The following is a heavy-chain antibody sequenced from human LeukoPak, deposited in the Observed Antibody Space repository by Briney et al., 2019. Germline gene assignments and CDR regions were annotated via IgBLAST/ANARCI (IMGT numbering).Heavy chain of an antibody. CDR2: ISWNSGTI. D-gene: IGHD1-7*01. J-gene: IGHJ4*02. CDR3: ARSSRELGGYAPWELMPPFDY. V-gene: IGHV3-9*01. CDR1: EFTFDDYA. Sequence: GGSLRLSCAASEFTFDDYAMHWVRQAPGKGLEWVSGISWNSGTIAYADSVKGRFTISRDNSQNTLYLQMNSLRAEDTALYYCARSSRELGGYAPWELMPPFDYWGQGTLVTVSS.